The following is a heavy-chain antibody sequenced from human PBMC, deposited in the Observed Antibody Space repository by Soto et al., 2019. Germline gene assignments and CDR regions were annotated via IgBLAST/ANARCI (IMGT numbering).Heavy chain of an antibody. CDR2: IWYDGSNK. Sequence: GGSLRLSCAASGFTFSSYGMHWVRQAPGKGLEWVAVIWYDGSNKYYADSVKGRFTISRDNSKNTLYLQMNSLRAEDTAVYYCARDHQLLPRYYFDYWGQGTLVTVSS. J-gene: IGHJ4*02. D-gene: IGHD2-2*01. CDR1: GFTFSSYG. V-gene: IGHV3-33*01. CDR3: ARDHQLLPRYYFDY.